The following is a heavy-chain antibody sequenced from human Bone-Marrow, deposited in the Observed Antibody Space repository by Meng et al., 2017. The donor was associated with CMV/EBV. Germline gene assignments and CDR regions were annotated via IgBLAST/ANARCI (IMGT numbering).Heavy chain of an antibody. Sequence: VYGGSYSDDYWTWSHEPPGKGLEWIGEINHDGNTNYRSSLKSRITISVDTSKNQFSLKVNSVTAADTAKYYCARRGRHNSGWYIDYWGQGALVTVSS. D-gene: IGHD6-19*01. J-gene: IGHJ4*02. CDR1: GGSYSDDY. CDR3: ARRGRHNSGWYIDY. CDR2: INHDGNT. V-gene: IGHV4-34*01.